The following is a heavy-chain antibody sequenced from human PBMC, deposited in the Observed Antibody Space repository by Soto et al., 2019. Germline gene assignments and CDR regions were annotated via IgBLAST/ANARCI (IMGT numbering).Heavy chain of an antibody. CDR2: IYYSGRT. CDR3: ARYPRDTAMATRYY. CDR1: GGSISSSRHY. Sequence: PSQNMPLTCTSSGGSISSSRHYRGWTRQPTGKGREWMASIYYSGRTCYNPSLKSRVTVSVDTSRNQFSPKLSSVTAAETAVYYCARYPRDTAMATRYYWGQGTLVTVSS. V-gene: IGHV4-39*01. D-gene: IGHD5-18*01. J-gene: IGHJ4*02.